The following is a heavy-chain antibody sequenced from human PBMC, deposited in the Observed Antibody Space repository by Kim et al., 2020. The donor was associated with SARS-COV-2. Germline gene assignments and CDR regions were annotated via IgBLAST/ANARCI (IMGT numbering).Heavy chain of an antibody. CDR2: ISYDGSNK. Sequence: GGSLRLSCAASGFTFSSYAMHWVRQAPGKGLEWVAVISYDGSNKYYADSVKGRFTISRDNSKNTLYLQMNSLRAEDTAVYYCAREGIAVAGIHHDAFDIWGQGTMVAVS. D-gene: IGHD6-19*01. J-gene: IGHJ3*02. CDR1: GFTFSSYA. V-gene: IGHV3-30-3*01. CDR3: AREGIAVAGIHHDAFDI.